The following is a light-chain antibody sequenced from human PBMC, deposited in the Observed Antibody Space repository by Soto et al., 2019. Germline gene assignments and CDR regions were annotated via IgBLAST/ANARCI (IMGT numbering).Light chain of an antibody. V-gene: IGLV2-11*01. CDR1: SSVVGSYDY. CDR2: NVN. Sequence: QSALIQPPSVSGSPGQSVTISCTGTSSVVGSYDYVSWYQQHPGTVPKPMIYNVNTQPSGVPDRFSGSKSGNTASMTISGLQAEDEADYYCAGWDDSLNGWVFGGGTKLTVL. J-gene: IGLJ3*02. CDR3: AGWDDSLNGWV.